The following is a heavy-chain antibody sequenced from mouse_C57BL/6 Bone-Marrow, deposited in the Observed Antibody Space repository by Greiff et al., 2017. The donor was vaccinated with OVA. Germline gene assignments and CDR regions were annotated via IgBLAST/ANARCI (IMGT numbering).Heavy chain of an antibody. CDR1: GYTFTSYD. J-gene: IGHJ4*01. CDR2: IYPRDGST. V-gene: IGHV1-85*01. Sequence: QVQLQQSGPELVKPGASVKLSCKASGYTFTSYDINWVQQRPGQGLEWIGWIYPRDGSTKYNEKFKGKATLTVDTSSSTAYMELHSLTSEDSAVYFCARDDYDGAYAMDYWGQGTSVTVSS. D-gene: IGHD2-4*01. CDR3: ARDDYDGAYAMDY.